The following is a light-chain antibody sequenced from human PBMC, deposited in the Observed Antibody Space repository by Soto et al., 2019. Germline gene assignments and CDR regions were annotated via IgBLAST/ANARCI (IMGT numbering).Light chain of an antibody. CDR2: KAS. CDR3: QQYHIYSGT. CDR1: QTISSW. Sequence: DIQMTQSPSTLSVSLGDRVTMTCGASQTISSWLAWYQQKPGKAPKLLIYKASTLKSGVPSRFSGSGSGTEFTLTISRLQPDDFATYYCQQYHIYSGTFGQGPKVDIK. V-gene: IGKV1-5*03. J-gene: IGKJ1*01.